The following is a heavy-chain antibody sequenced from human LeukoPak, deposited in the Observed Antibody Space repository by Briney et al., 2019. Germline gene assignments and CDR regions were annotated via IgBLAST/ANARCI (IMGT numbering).Heavy chain of an antibody. J-gene: IGHJ3*02. CDR1: RDSVSSSNTA. Sequence: SQTLSLTCAISRDSVSSSNTAWNWIRQSPSRGLEWLGRTYYRSKWYNDYAISVKSRITINPDTSKNQFSLQLNSVTPEDTAVYYCARGGRDAFEIWGQGTMVIVSS. CDR3: ARGGRDAFEI. CDR2: TYYRSKWYN. V-gene: IGHV6-1*01. D-gene: IGHD3-10*01.